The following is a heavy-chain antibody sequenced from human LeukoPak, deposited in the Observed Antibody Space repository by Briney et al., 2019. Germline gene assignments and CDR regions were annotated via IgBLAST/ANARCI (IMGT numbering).Heavy chain of an antibody. CDR3: ARFFKGGDNGDYSDY. Sequence: SETLSLTCTFSDGDIYTSPYYWGWIRQPPGKGLEWIGSVYYSGSTYYNPSLKSRVTISIDTSKKQFSLRVYSVTAADTAVYYCARFFKGGDNGDYSDYWGQGTLATVSS. D-gene: IGHD4-17*01. V-gene: IGHV4-39*01. CDR2: VYYSGST. CDR1: DGDIYTSPYY. J-gene: IGHJ4*02.